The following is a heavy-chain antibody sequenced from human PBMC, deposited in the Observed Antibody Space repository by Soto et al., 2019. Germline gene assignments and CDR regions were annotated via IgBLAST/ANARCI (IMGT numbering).Heavy chain of an antibody. CDR3: ASPPGAAAGTGAFDI. V-gene: IGHV5-51*01. Sequence: PGESLKISCKGSGYSFTSYWIGWVRQMPVKGLEWMGIIYPGDSDTRYSPSFQGQVTISADKSISTAYLQWSSLKASDTAMYYCASPPGAAAGTGAFDIWGQGTMVTVSS. J-gene: IGHJ3*02. D-gene: IGHD6-13*01. CDR2: IYPGDSDT. CDR1: GYSFTSYW.